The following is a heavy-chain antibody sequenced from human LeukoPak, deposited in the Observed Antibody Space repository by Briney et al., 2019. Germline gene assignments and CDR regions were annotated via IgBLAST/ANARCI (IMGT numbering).Heavy chain of an antibody. D-gene: IGHD1-26*01. J-gene: IGHJ4*02. Sequence: PGGSLRLSCAASGFTFSSYAMSWVRQAPGKVLEWVSVIRGSGGTTYYADSVKGRFTIPRDNSKNTLYLQMNSLRAEDTAVYYCAKGSGSDRTGLDYWGQGTLVTVSS. CDR3: AKGSGSDRTGLDY. CDR1: GFTFSSYA. CDR2: IRGSGGTT. V-gene: IGHV3-23*01.